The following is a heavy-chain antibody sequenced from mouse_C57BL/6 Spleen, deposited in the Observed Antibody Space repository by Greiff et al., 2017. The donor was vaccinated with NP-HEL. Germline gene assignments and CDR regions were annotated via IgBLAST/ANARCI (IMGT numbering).Heavy chain of an antibody. Sequence: QVQLQQSGPGLVQPSQSLSITCTVSGFSLTSYGVHWVRQSPGKGLEWLGVIWSGGSTDYNAAFISRLSISKDNSKSQVFFKMNSLQADDTAIYYCARNQEESFAYWGQGTLVTVSA. D-gene: IGHD3-2*02. CDR1: GFSLTSYG. V-gene: IGHV2-2*01. J-gene: IGHJ3*01. CDR2: IWSGGST. CDR3: ARNQEESFAY.